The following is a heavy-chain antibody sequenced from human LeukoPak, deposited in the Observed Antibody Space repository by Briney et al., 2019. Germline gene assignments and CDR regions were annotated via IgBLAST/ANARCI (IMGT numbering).Heavy chain of an antibody. CDR3: AREVRYNWNDGGY. CDR1: GGPISSYY. J-gene: IGHJ4*02. CDR2: IYYSGST. V-gene: IGHV4-59*01. D-gene: IGHD1-20*01. Sequence: SETLSLTCTVSGGPISSYYWSWIRQPPGKGLEWIGYIYYSGSTNYNPSLKSRVTISVDTSKNQFSLKLSSVTAADTAVYYCAREVRYNWNDGGYWGQGTLVTVSS.